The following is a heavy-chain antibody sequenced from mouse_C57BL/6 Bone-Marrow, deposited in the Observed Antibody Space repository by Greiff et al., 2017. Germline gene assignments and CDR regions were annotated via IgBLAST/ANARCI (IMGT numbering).Heavy chain of an antibody. D-gene: IGHD1-1*01. CDR3: ASRDWNYYSSSCDY. V-gene: IGHV1-81*01. CDR1: GYTFTSYG. J-gene: IGHJ2*01. CDR2: IYPRSGNP. Sequence: VQLQQSGAELARPGASVKLSCKASGYTFTSYGISWVKQRPGQGLEWIGEIYPRSGNPYYNEKFKGQATLTADKSSSTAYMELRSLTSEDSAVYFWASRDWNYYSSSCDYGGQGTTLTVSA.